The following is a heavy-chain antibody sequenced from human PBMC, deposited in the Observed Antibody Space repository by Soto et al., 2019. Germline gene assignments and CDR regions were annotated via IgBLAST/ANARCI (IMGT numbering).Heavy chain of an antibody. CDR1: GGSTSSGSYY. J-gene: IGHJ4*02. CDR3: AGDFRGYGRFDY. CDR2: IYYTGGT. D-gene: IGHD5-12*01. V-gene: IGHV4-31*03. Sequence: SETLSLTCTVSGGSTSSGSYYWSWIRQHPGKGLEWIGYIYYTGGTYQNPSLKSRATVSLDTSENQFSLKLSSVTAADTAIYYCAGDFRGYGRFDYWGQGTLVTVSS.